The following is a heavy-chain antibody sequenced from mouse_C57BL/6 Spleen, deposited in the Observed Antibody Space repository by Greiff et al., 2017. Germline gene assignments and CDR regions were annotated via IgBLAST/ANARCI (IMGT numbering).Heavy chain of an antibody. CDR2: ISNSGST. J-gene: IGHJ1*03. Sequence: VQLKESGPGLAKPSQTLYLTCSVSGYSFTGDYWHWIRKFPGNKLEYMGYISNSGSTYYNPSPKSRISITRDTSKNQYYLQLKSVTTEDTATSYSARNHYGSSYWYFDVWGTGTTVTVSS. CDR3: ARNHYGSSYWYFDV. CDR1: GYSFTGDY. V-gene: IGHV3-8*01. D-gene: IGHD1-1*01.